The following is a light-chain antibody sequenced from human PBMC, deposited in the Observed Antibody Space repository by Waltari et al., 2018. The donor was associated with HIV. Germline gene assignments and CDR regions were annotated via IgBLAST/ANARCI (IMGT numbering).Light chain of an antibody. V-gene: IGLV2-14*03. CDR1: SNDVGGYNY. CDR3: SSYTKTLYVI. CDR2: DVI. Sequence: QSALTQPASVSGSPGQSITISCTGTSNDVGGYNYVSWYQQHPGKAPKLMIYDVITRPSGVSDRFSGSKSCNTASLTISGLQAEDEADYYCSSYTKTLYVIFGGGTKLTVL. J-gene: IGLJ2*01.